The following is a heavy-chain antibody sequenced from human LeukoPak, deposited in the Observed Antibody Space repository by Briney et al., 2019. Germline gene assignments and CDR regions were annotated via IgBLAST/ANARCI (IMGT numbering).Heavy chain of an antibody. CDR2: IYYSGST. Sequence: SETLSLTCTVSGGSISSSSYYWGWIRQPPGKGLEWIGYIYYSGSTNYNPSLKSRVTISVDTSKNQFSLKLSSVTAADTAVYYCASSYDRDAFDIWGQGTMVTVSS. J-gene: IGHJ3*02. CDR3: ASSYDRDAFDI. D-gene: IGHD3-22*01. CDR1: GGSISSSSYY. V-gene: IGHV4-61*05.